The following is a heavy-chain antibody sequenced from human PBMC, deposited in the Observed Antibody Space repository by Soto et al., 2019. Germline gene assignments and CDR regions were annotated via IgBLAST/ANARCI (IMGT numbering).Heavy chain of an antibody. CDR2: IYSGGST. Sequence: GGSLRLSCAASGFTVSINYMSWVRQAPGKGLEWVSVIYSGGSTYYADSVKGRFTISRDNSKNTLYLQMNSLRAEDTAVYYCARDRGRRDYDFWSGSRLVAPVKDYYYYGMDVWGQGTTVTVSS. J-gene: IGHJ6*02. CDR1: GFTVSINY. CDR3: ARDRGRRDYDFWSGSRLVAPVKDYYYYGMDV. V-gene: IGHV3-53*01. D-gene: IGHD3-3*01.